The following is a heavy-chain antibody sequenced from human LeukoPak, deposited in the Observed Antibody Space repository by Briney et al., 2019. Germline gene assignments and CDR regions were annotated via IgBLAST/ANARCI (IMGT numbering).Heavy chain of an antibody. V-gene: IGHV3-23*01. CDR1: GFTFSSYA. J-gene: IGHJ4*02. CDR3: AKINDFWSGYFDY. CDR2: ISGSGGST. D-gene: IGHD3-3*01. Sequence: QPGGSLRLSCAASGFTFSSYAMSWVRQAPGKGLEWVSAISGSGGSTYYADSVKGRFTISRDSSKNTLYLQMNSLRAEDTALYYCAKINDFWSGYFDYWGQGTLVTVSS.